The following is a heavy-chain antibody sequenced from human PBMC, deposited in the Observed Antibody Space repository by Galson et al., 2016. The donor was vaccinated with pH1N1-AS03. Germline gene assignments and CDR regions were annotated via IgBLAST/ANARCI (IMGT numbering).Heavy chain of an antibody. V-gene: IGHV4-4*02. D-gene: IGHD3-9*01. CDR1: GDSISSGHW. CDR2: IYHSGST. CDR3: AKYTPRYLSGSANYHRGPFDI. J-gene: IGHJ3*02. Sequence: ETLSLTCGVSGDSISSGHWWSWVRQSPEKGLEWIGEIYHSGSTNINPSLRSRVSMSVDKSNNHFSLTLTSVTAADTAVYYCAKYTPRYLSGSANYHRGPFDIWGQETMVIVSA.